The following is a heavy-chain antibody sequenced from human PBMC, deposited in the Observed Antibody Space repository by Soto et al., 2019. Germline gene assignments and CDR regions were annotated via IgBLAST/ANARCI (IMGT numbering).Heavy chain of an antibody. D-gene: IGHD3-3*01. CDR1: GGSFSGYY. J-gene: IGHJ4*02. Sequence: SETLSLTCAVYGGSFSGYYWSWIRQPPGKGLEWIGEINHSGSTNYNPSLKSRVTISVDTSKNQFSLKLSSVTAADTAVYYCARARVRVVPWYFDYWGQGTLVTVSS. V-gene: IGHV4-34*01. CDR3: ARARVRVVPWYFDY. CDR2: INHSGST.